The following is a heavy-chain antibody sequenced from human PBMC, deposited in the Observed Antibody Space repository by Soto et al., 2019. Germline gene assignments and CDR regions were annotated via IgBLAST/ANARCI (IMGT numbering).Heavy chain of an antibody. CDR1: GGSVRSRACF. D-gene: IGHD2-8*02. J-gene: IGHJ4*02. Sequence: PSETPSVTCSASGGSVRSRACFWIFLRKPPGKGLEWIGKIFHSGTTNYNPSLKSRVIISVDTSTNDFSLKLNSLTAADTAVYYCARIHITGPVDSWGQGNLVTVSS. V-gene: IGHV4-61*08. CDR2: IFHSGTT. CDR3: ARIHITGPVDS.